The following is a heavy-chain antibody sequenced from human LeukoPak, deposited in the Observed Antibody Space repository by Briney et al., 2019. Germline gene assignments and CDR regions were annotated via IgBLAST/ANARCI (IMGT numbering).Heavy chain of an antibody. CDR1: GFTFSSYW. Sequence: GGSLRLSCAASGFTFSSYWMHWVRQAPGKVLLWVSRINSDGSSTSYADSVKGRFTISRDNAKNTLYLQMNSLRAEDTAVYYCAVAGSSDYYFDYWGQGTLVTVSS. CDR2: INSDGSST. J-gene: IGHJ4*02. D-gene: IGHD6-19*01. CDR3: AVAGSSDYYFDY. V-gene: IGHV3-74*01.